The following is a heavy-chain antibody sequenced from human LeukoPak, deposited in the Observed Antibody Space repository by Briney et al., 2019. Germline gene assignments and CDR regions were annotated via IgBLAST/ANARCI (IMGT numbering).Heavy chain of an antibody. J-gene: IGHJ4*02. Sequence: GGSLRLSCAASGLSFSSWSMSWVRQAPGKGLEWVSYISSISSTVSYADSVKGRFTISRDNAKNSLYLQMNSLRDEDTAVYYCARDGRPLDYWGQGTLVTVSS. CDR3: ARDGRPLDY. V-gene: IGHV3-48*02. CDR1: GLSFSSWS. CDR2: ISSISSTV.